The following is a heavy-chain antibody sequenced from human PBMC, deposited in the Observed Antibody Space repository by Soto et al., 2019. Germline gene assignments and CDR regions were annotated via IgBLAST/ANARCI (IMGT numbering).Heavy chain of an antibody. Sequence: GGSLRLSCVSSVFTFSNYDMDWVRQAPGKGLEWVSRITTSGASMYNADSVKGRFTISRDNAKNSLYLQINSLRAADTAVYYCMRDNGGMEVFGQGTTVIVSS. V-gene: IGHV3-48*03. CDR3: MRDNGGMEV. CDR1: VFTFSNYD. CDR2: ITTSGASM. J-gene: IGHJ6*01.